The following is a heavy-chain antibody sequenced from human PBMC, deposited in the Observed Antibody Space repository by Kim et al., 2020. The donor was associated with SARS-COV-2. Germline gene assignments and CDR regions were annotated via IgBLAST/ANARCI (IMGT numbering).Heavy chain of an antibody. CDR3: ARRMVWEGAFRFDA. V-gene: IGHV4-34*01. CDR1: GGSFSGYY. Sequence: SETLSLTCAVYGGSFSGYYWSWIRQPPGKGLEWIGEINHSGSTNYNPSLKSRVTISVDTSKNQFSLKLSSVTAADTAVYYCARRMVWEGAFRFDAWGQGT. D-gene: IGHD3-10*01. J-gene: IGHJ5*02. CDR2: INHSGST.